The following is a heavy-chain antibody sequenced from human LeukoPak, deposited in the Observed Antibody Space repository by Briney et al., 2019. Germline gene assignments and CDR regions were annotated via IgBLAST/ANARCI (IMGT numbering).Heavy chain of an antibody. V-gene: IGHV4-61*01. J-gene: IGHJ4*02. CDR2: IHYSGST. CDR1: GGSVSSGSYY. Sequence: SETLSLTCTVSGGSVSSGSYYWSWIRQPPGKGLEWIGYIHYSGSTNYNPSLKSRVTISVDTSKNQFSLKLSSVTAADTAVYYCARIEDYGGNSVNYWGQGTLVTVSS. CDR3: ARIEDYGGNSVNY. D-gene: IGHD4-23*01.